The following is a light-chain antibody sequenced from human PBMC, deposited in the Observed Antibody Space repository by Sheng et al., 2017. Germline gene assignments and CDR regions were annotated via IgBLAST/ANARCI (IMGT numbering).Light chain of an antibody. Sequence: DIQMTQFPSTLSASVGDRVTITCRASQSISSWLAWYQQKPGKAPKLLIYKASNLESGVPSRFSGSGSGTEFTLTISSLQPDDFATYYCQQYNNYLYTFGQGTKLEIK. CDR2: KAS. J-gene: IGKJ2*01. CDR3: QQYNNYLYT. V-gene: IGKV1-5*03. CDR1: QSISSW.